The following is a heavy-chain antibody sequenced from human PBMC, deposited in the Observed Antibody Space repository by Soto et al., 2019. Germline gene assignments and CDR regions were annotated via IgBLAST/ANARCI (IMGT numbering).Heavy chain of an antibody. D-gene: IGHD5-18*01. J-gene: IGHJ4*02. V-gene: IGHV3-48*01. Sequence: GGSLRLSWAASGSTISSYSMNWVRQAPGKGLEWVSYISSSSSTIYYADSVKGRFTISRDNAKNSLYLQMNSLRAEDTAVYYCARDYSSYGPFDYWGQGTLVTVSS. CDR2: ISSSSSTI. CDR3: ARDYSSYGPFDY. CDR1: GSTISSYS.